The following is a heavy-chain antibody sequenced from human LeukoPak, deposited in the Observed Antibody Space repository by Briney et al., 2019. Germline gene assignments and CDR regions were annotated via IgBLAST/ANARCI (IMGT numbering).Heavy chain of an antibody. D-gene: IGHD1-26*01. V-gene: IGHV3-7*01. Sequence: GGSLRPSCAASGFTFSNYWMSWVRQAPGKGLEWVANIKQDESERYYVDSVKGRFTISRDNAKNSLYLQMNSLRAEDTAVYYCARDMIVGATFLDYWGQGTLVTVSS. J-gene: IGHJ4*02. CDR2: IKQDESER. CDR3: ARDMIVGATFLDY. CDR1: GFTFSNYW.